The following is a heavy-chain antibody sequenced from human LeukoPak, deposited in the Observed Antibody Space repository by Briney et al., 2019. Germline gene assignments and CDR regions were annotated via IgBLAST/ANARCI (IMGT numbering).Heavy chain of an antibody. J-gene: IGHJ4*02. D-gene: IGHD6-13*01. CDR3: AKGRLSAAIDY. CDR1: GFTFDDYA. V-gene: IGHV3-9*01. CDR2: ISWNSGSI. Sequence: GRSLRLSCAASGFTFDDYAMHWVRQAPGKGLEWVSGISWNSGSIGYADSVKGRFTISRDNAKNSLYLQMNSLRAEDTALYYCAKGRLSAAIDYWGQETLVTVSS.